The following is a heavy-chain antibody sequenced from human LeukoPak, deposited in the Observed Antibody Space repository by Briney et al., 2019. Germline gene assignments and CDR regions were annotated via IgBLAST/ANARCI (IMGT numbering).Heavy chain of an antibody. V-gene: IGHV1-46*01. CDR1: GYTFTRYY. D-gene: IGHD3-22*01. J-gene: IGHJ4*02. CDR2: INPSVGSA. CDR3: ATASGYVKRTAFDY. Sequence: GASVKVSCKASGYTFTRYYMHWVRQAPGQGLEWMGIINPSVGSASYSQKFQGRVTMTEDTSTDTAYMELSSLRSEDTAVYYCATASGYVKRTAFDYWGQGTLVTVSS.